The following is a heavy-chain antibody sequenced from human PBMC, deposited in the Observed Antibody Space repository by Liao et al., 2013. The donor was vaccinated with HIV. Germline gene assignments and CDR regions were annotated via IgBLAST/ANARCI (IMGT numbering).Heavy chain of an antibody. Sequence: QVQLQQWGAGLLKPSETLSLTCAVYGGSFSSNYWSWIRQPPREGGWSGLGKVNRSGDTNNNPSLKSRLTISVDTSKNQLSLTLSSVTAADTGIYYCARAQYSSRSFFLRTGVKLGAFDIWGQGTMVTVSS. CDR2: VNRSGDT. CDR1: GGSFSSNY. CDR3: ARAQYSSRSFFLRTGVKLGAFDI. J-gene: IGHJ3*02. V-gene: IGHV4-34*01. D-gene: IGHD6-13*01.